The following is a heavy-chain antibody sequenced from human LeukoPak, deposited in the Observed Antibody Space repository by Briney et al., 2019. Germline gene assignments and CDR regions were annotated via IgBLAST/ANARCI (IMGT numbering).Heavy chain of an antibody. D-gene: IGHD3-3*01. CDR1: GYTFTSYD. Sequence: ASVKVSCKASGYTFTSYDINWVRQATGQGLEWMGWMNPNSGNTGHAQKFQGRVTITRNTSISTAYMELSSLRSEDTAVYYCARGGAIFGGTYNWFDPWGQGTLVTVSS. CDR2: MNPNSGNT. V-gene: IGHV1-8*03. CDR3: ARGGAIFGGTYNWFDP. J-gene: IGHJ5*02.